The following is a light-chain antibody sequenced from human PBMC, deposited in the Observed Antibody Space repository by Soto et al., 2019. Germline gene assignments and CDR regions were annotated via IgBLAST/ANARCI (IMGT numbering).Light chain of an antibody. CDR1: QDIRNN. Sequence: DIQMTQSPSSLSTSVGDSVAITCQASQDIRNNLNWYQQKQGKAPKPLIYDASNLETGVPSRFSGRGSGTDFTLTISSLQPEDVATYYCQQFDQLPRTFGQGTKLEIK. CDR3: QQFDQLPRT. CDR2: DAS. V-gene: IGKV1-33*01. J-gene: IGKJ2*01.